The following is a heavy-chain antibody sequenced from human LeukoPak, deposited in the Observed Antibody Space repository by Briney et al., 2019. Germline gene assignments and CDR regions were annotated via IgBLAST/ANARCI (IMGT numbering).Heavy chain of an antibody. D-gene: IGHD4-11*01. CDR3: ATGSLGVTTGY. Sequence: ASVKVSCKASGYTFTSYYMHWVRQAPGQGLEWMGIINPSGGSTSYAQKFQGRVTITADKSTSTAYMELSSLRSEDTAVYYCATGSLGVTTGYWGQGTLVTVSS. V-gene: IGHV1-46*01. CDR2: INPSGGST. J-gene: IGHJ4*02. CDR1: GYTFTSYY.